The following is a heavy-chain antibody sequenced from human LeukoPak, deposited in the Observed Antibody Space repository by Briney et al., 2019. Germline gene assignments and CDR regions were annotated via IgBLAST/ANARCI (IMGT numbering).Heavy chain of an antibody. V-gene: IGHV1-69*05. J-gene: IGHJ4*02. CDR3: ARGRGAARIFDY. CDR1: GGTFNNYA. CDR2: IIPIFGTA. D-gene: IGHD6-6*01. Sequence: AVTVSCKPSGGTFNNYAISWVRQAPGQGLEWMGGIIPIFGTANYAQKFQGRVTITTDESTSTAYMELSSLRSEDTAVYYCARGRGAARIFDYWGQGTLVTVSS.